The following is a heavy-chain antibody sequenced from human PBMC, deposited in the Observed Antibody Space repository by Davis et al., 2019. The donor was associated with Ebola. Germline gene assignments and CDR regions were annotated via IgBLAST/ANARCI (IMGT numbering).Heavy chain of an antibody. D-gene: IGHD5-18*01. J-gene: IGHJ6*04. CDR1: GYTFTNNA. CDR3: ARYAVDTAMVKSSYYYYGMDV. V-gene: IGHV1-69*13. CDR2: IIPIFGTA. Sequence: SVKVSCKASGYTFTNNAIHWVRQAPGQRLEWMGGIIPIFGTANYAQKFQGRVTITADESTSTAYMKLSSLRSEDTAVYYCARYAVDTAMVKSSYYYYGMDVWGKGTTVTVSS.